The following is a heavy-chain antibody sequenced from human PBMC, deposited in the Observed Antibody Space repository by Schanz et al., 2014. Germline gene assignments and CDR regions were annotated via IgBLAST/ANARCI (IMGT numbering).Heavy chain of an antibody. V-gene: IGHV1-46*01. CDR3: VRVPSRDVSFDL. D-gene: IGHD3-16*01. Sequence: QVQLVQSGAEVKKPGASVKVSCKASGYTFTSYSMHWVRQAPGQGLEWMGIINPSGGSTRYGQKFQGRITVTTDTSTSTVYLELSSLRSDDTAVYYCVRVPSRDVSFDLWGRGTLVTVSS. CDR2: INPSGGST. J-gene: IGHJ2*01. CDR1: GYTFTSYS.